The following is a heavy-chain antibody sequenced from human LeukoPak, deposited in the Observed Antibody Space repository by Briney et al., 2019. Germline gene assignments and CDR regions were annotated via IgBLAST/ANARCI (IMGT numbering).Heavy chain of an antibody. Sequence: PGESLKISCKGSGYSFTTYWIAWVRQMPGRGLEWMGIFYPGDSDTRYSPSFQGQVTISADKSITTAFLQWSSLKASDTAMYFCARGASGFGAYDWGQGTLVTVSS. CDR3: ARGASGFGAYD. D-gene: IGHD5-12*01. CDR2: FYPGDSDT. J-gene: IGHJ4*02. CDR1: GYSFTTYW. V-gene: IGHV5-51*01.